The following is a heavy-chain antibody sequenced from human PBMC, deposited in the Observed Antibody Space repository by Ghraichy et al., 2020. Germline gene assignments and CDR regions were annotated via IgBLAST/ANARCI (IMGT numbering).Heavy chain of an antibody. V-gene: IGHV4-34*01. CDR2: YSHIGST. J-gene: IGHJ6*02. CDR3: ARGTHWYGLDV. Sequence: SQTLSLTCAVYGGSFSDYSWHWIRQPPGKGLEWIGEYSHIGSTTYSPSLESRVTVSVDTSRKQISMKLSSVTAADTAVYYCARGTHWYGLDVWGQGTSVTVSS. CDR1: GGSFSDYS.